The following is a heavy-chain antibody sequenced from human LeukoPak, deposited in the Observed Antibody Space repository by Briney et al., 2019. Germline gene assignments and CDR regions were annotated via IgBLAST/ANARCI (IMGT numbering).Heavy chain of an antibody. V-gene: IGHV1-69*02. Sequence: ASVKVSCKASGGTFSSYTISWVRQAPGQGLEWMGRIIPILGIANYAQKFQGRVTITADKSTSTAYMELSSLRSEDTAVYFCARATGNSDHSPREPIHWYFDLWGRGTLVTVSS. J-gene: IGHJ2*01. CDR2: IIPILGIA. CDR1: GGTFSSYT. CDR3: ARATGNSDHSPREPIHWYFDL. D-gene: IGHD4-23*01.